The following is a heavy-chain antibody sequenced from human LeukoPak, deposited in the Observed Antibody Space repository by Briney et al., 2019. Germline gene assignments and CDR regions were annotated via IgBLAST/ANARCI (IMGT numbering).Heavy chain of an antibody. V-gene: IGHV4-59*01. CDR3: ASAHYYYYDSSGYPIDI. J-gene: IGHJ3*02. Sequence: SETLSLTCAVYGGSFSGYYWSWIRQPPGKGLEWIGYIYYSGSTNYNPSLKSRVTISVDTSKNQFSLKLSSVTAADTAVYYCASAHYYYYDSSGYPIDIWGQGTMVTVSS. CDR1: GGSFSGYY. CDR2: IYYSGST. D-gene: IGHD3-22*01.